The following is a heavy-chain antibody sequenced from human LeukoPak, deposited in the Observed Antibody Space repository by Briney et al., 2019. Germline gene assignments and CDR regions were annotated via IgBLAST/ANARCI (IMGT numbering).Heavy chain of an antibody. V-gene: IGHV4-4*07. CDR1: RGSISGDY. Sequence: SETLSPTCTVSRGSISGDYWSWIRQPAGKGLEWIGLIYTSGTTNNNPSLKSRVTMSLDTSKNQFSLKLSSVTAADTAVYYCAKVFHDWGQGTMVTVSS. J-gene: IGHJ3*01. CDR2: IYTSGTT. CDR3: AKVFHD.